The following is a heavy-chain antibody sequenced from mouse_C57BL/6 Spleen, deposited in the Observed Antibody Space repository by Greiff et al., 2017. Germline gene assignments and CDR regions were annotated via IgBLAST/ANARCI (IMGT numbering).Heavy chain of an antibody. CDR3: ARDGYYYGSSL. CDR2: IYPGSGST. CDR1: GYTFTSYW. D-gene: IGHD1-1*01. Sequence: QVQLQQSGAELVKPGASVKMSCKASGYTFTSYWITWVKQRPGQGLEWIGDIYPGSGSTNYNEKFKSKATLTVDTSSSTAYMQLSSLTSEDSAVYYCARDGYYYGSSLWGQGTLVTVSA. J-gene: IGHJ3*01. V-gene: IGHV1-55*01.